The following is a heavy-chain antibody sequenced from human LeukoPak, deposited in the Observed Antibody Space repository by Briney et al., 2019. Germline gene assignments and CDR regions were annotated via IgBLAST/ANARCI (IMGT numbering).Heavy chain of an antibody. CDR2: IKSKTDGGTT. J-gene: IGHJ1*01. V-gene: IGHV3-15*01. CDR1: GFTFSNAW. CDR3: AKADDWGRYKH. Sequence: GGSLRLSCAASGFTFSNAWMSWVRQAPGKGLEWVGRIKSKTDGGTTDYAAPVKGRFTISRDDSKNTLYLQMNSLRAEDTAVYYCAKADDWGRYKHWGQGTLVTVSS. D-gene: IGHD3-16*01.